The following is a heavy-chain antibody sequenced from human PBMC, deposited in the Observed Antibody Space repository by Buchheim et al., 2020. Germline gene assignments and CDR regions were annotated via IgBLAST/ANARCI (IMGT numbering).Heavy chain of an antibody. V-gene: IGHV3-21*01. CDR2: ISDSSDYI. D-gene: IGHD3-16*01. J-gene: IGHJ4*02. CDR3: ASDGGKWGFYFDN. CDR1: GFTFSSYS. Sequence: EVQLVESGGGLVKPGGSLRLSCTASGFTFSSYSMNWVRQAPGKGLEWVSSISDSSDYIHYVDSVKGRFTISRDNAKNTLYLQMNSLRVEDTAVYFCASDGGKWGFYFDNWGQGTL.